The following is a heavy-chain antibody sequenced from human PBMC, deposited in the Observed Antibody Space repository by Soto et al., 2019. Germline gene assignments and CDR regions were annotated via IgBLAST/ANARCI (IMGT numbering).Heavy chain of an antibody. CDR2: IRSKANSYAT. D-gene: IGHD6-19*01. V-gene: IGHV3-73*02. CDR1: GFTFSGSA. Sequence: EVQLVESWGGLVQPGGSLKLSCAASGFTFSGSAMHWVRQASGKGLDWVGRIRSKANSYATAYAASGKGRFTISREDSKHTAYLQRNSLKTEDTAVYYCTRHLMQWRGNDAFDIWGQGTMVTVSS. CDR3: TRHLMQWRGNDAFDI. J-gene: IGHJ3*02.